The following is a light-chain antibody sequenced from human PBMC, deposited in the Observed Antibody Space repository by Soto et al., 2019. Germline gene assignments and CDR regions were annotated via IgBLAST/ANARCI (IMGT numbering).Light chain of an antibody. J-gene: IGKJ4*01. V-gene: IGKV1-6*01. CDR3: LQDHEHLT. Sequence: IQMTQSPSSLSASVGERVTLTCRASEDISSDLGWYQQKPGKAPKLLIYAASTLQSGVPSKFSGSGSGTYFTLTISSLQAEDSASYYCLQDHEHLTFGGGTKVDIK. CDR2: AAS. CDR1: EDISSD.